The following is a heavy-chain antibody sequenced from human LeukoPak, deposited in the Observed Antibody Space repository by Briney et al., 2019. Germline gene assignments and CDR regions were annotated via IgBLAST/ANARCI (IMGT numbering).Heavy chain of an antibody. D-gene: IGHD3-10*01. CDR1: GFIFSNYS. Sequence: GGSLRLSCAASGFIFSNYSMNWVRQAPGKGLEWVSVLYSGGNTYYADSVKGRFTVSRDNFKNTLYLQMNSLRAEDTAVYYCARYDGGSGPFDYWGQGTLVTVSS. CDR2: LYSGGNT. J-gene: IGHJ4*02. CDR3: ARYDGGSGPFDY. V-gene: IGHV3-53*01.